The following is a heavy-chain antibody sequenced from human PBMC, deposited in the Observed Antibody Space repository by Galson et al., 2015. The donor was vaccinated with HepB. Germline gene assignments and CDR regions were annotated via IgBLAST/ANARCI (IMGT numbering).Heavy chain of an antibody. CDR3: VRQKTGTTFYYYAMDV. J-gene: IGHJ6*02. Sequence: LTCAVYGGSFSGYYWSWIRQPPGKGLEWIGEINHSGSTNYNPSLKSRVTISADTSKNQFSLKVTSVTAADTAVYYCVRQKTGTTFYYYAMDVWGQGTTVTVSS. D-gene: IGHD1-7*01. CDR1: GGSFSGYY. V-gene: IGHV4-34*01. CDR2: INHSGST.